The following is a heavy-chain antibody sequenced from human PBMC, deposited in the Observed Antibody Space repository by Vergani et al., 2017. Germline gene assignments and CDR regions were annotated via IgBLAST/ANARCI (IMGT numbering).Heavy chain of an antibody. CDR2: ISYDGSNK. Sequence: QVQLVESGGGVVQPGRSLRLSCAASGFTFSSYAMHWVRQAPGKGLEWVAVISYDGSNKYYADSVKGRFTISRDNSKNTLYLQMNSLRAEDTAVYYCARVGDYGDRRQLHARWWLEGFDIWGQGTMVTVSS. CDR3: ARVGDYGDRRQLHARWWLEGFDI. CDR1: GFTFSSYA. V-gene: IGHV3-30-3*01. D-gene: IGHD4-17*01. J-gene: IGHJ3*02.